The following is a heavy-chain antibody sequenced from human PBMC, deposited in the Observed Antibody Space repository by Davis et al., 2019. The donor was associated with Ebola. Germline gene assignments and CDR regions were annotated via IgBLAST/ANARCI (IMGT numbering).Heavy chain of an antibody. J-gene: IGHJ4*02. CDR3: ARQESLYGWSDY. CDR2: IYAGDSDS. Sequence: KVSCKGSGYSFPSYWIAWVRQMPGKGLEWMGIIYAGDSDSRYSPSFEGQVIISVDRSINTAYLQWRSLRASDTAIYYCARQESLYGWSDYWGQGTLVTVSS. D-gene: IGHD2-8*01. V-gene: IGHV5-51*01. CDR1: GYSFPSYW.